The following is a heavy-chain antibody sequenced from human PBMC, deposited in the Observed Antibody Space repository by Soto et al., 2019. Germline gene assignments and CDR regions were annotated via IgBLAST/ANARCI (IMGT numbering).Heavy chain of an antibody. V-gene: IGHV5-51*01. CDR3: ARPANSVADHFDP. Sequence: GESLKISCQVSGYTFTIYWIGWVRQMPGKGLEWMGIIYPSDSDTRYSPSFQGQVTISADQSINTAYLQWDSLKASDTAIYYCARPANSVADHFDPCRQRPPVTAAS. D-gene: IGHD2-15*01. CDR1: GYTFTIYW. CDR2: IYPSDSDT. J-gene: IGHJ5*02.